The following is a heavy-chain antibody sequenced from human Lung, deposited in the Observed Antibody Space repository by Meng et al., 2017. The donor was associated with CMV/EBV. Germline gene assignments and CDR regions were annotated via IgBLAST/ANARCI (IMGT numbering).Heavy chain of an antibody. D-gene: IGHD2-2*01. V-gene: IGHV4-39*07. CDR1: GGSISSSSYS. Sequence: SETLSLXCTVPGGSISSSSYSWGWIRQPPGKGLEWIGSIYYSGSTYYNPSLKSRVTISVDTSKNQFSLKLSSVTAAETDVYYCARGRGQYQLISRTYYYYGMDVWGQGXTVTVSS. J-gene: IGHJ6*02. CDR2: IYYSGST. CDR3: ARGRGQYQLISRTYYYYGMDV.